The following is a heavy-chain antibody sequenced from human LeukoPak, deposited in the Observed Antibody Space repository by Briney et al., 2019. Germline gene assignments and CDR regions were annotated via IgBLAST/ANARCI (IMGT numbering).Heavy chain of an antibody. J-gene: IGHJ4*02. Sequence: SETLSLTCTVSGGSISSSSYYWGWIRQPPGKGLEWIGSIYYSGSTYYNPSLKSRVTISVDTSKNQSSLKLSSVTAADTAVYYCARVYEDYYDSSGYYYSFEDYWGQGTLVTVSS. CDR2: IYYSGST. CDR3: ARVYEDYYDSSGYYYSFEDY. CDR1: GGSISSSSYY. V-gene: IGHV4-39*07. D-gene: IGHD3-22*01.